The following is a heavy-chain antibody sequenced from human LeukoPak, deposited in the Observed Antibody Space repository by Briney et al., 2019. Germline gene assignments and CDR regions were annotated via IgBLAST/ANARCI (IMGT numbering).Heavy chain of an antibody. Sequence: GGSLRLSCTASGFTFGDYAMSWVRQAPGKGLEWVGFIGSKAYGGTTEYAASVKDRFTISRDDSKNIAYLQMNSLKTDDTAVYYCTLTALAHYFDHWGQGTLVTVSS. CDR1: GFTFGDYA. J-gene: IGHJ4*02. D-gene: IGHD5-18*01. CDR2: IGSKAYGGTT. V-gene: IGHV3-49*04. CDR3: TLTALAHYFDH.